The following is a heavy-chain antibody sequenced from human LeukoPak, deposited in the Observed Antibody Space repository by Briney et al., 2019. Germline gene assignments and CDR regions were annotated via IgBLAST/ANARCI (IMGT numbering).Heavy chain of an antibody. CDR1: GGTFSSYA. J-gene: IGHJ6*03. D-gene: IGHD6-13*01. CDR3: ARVAIAAAGTMDV. Sequence: ASVKVSCKASGGTFSSYAISWVRQAPGQGLEWMGGIIPIFGTASYEQKFQGRVTITTDESTSTAYMELSSLRSEDTAVYYCARVAIAAAGTMDVWGKGTTVTVSS. V-gene: IGHV1-69*05. CDR2: IIPIFGTA.